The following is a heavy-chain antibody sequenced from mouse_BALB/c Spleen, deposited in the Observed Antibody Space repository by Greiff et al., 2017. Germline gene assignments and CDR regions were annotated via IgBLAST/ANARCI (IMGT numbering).Heavy chain of an antibody. V-gene: IGHV14-3*02. Sequence: EVQLQQSGAELVKPGASVKLSCTASGFNIKDTYMHWVKQRPEQGLEWIGRIDPANGNTKYDPKFQGKATITADTSSNTAYLQLSSLTSEDTAVYYCARSWGLPPHYYAMDYWGQGTSVTVSS. CDR1: GFNIKDTY. CDR2: IDPANGNT. J-gene: IGHJ4*01. CDR3: ARSWGLPPHYYAMDY. D-gene: IGHD2-2*01.